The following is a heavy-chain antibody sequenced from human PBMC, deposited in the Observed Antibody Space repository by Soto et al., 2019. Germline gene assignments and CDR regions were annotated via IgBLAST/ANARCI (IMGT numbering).Heavy chain of an antibody. CDR3: APWWELFAFDI. J-gene: IGHJ3*02. D-gene: IGHD3-10*01. V-gene: IGHV2-5*02. CDR1: GFSLSTSGVG. Sequence: QITLKESGPTLVKPTQTLTLTCTFSGFSLSTSGVGVGWIRQPPGKALEWLALIYWDDDKRYSPSLKSRLTNTMXTSKNQVVPTMTNMDPVDTATYYCAPWWELFAFDIWGQGTMVTVSS. CDR2: IYWDDDK.